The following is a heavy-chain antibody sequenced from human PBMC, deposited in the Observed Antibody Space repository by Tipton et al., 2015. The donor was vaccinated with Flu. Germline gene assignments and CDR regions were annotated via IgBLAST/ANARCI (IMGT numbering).Heavy chain of an antibody. V-gene: IGHV3-33*01. CDR1: GFTFGSYG. CDR2: LWFDGTYI. J-gene: IGHJ4*02. D-gene: IGHD3-10*01. Sequence: SLRLSCAASGFTFGSYGMDWVRQAPGKGLEWVASLWFDGTYIKYADSVKGRFTISRDNSKNTLFLHMSSLRVEDTAVYLCAREYEEFSLDYWGQGSLVTVSS. CDR3: AREYEEFSLDY.